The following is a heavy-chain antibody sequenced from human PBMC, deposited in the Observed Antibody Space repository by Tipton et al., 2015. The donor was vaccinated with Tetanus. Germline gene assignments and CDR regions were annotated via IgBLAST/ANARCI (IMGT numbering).Heavy chain of an antibody. V-gene: IGHV1-69*06. CDR2: IIPGFSTA. CDR3: ARDYDGSEPYDY. CDR1: GGTFSKYA. D-gene: IGHD3-10*01. J-gene: IGHJ4*01. Sequence: QLVQSGPEVKKPGSSVKVSCKASGGTFSKYALNWVRQAPGRGLEWMGGIIPGFSTANYAQKFQDRLTITADKSTRTVYMELSSLRSGDTAIYYCARDYDGSEPYDYWGQGTLVTVSS.